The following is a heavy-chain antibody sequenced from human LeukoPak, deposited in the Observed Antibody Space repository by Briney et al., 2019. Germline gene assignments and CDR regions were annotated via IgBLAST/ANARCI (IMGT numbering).Heavy chain of an antibody. CDR2: TYYRSKWYN. J-gene: IGHJ5*02. CDR3: ARGGNWNDESWFDP. Sequence: SQTLSLTCAIYGDSVSSNSAAWNWIRQSPSRGLEWLGRTYYRSKWYNDYAVSVKSRITINPDTSKNLFSLQLNSVTLEATAVYYCARGGNWNDESWFDPWGQGTLVTVSS. V-gene: IGHV6-1*01. D-gene: IGHD1-1*01. CDR1: GDSVSSNSAA.